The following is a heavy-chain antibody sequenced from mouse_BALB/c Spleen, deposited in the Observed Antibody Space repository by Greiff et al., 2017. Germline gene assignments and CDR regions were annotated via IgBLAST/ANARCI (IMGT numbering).Heavy chain of an antibody. CDR2: ISYSGST. D-gene: IGHD2-14*01. Sequence: VQLKESGPSLVKPSQTLSLTCSVTGDSITSGYWNWIRKFPGNKLEYMGYISYSGSTYYNPSLKSRISITRDTSKNQYYLQLNSVTTEDTATYYCARYRYDVLYYAMDYWGQGTSVTVSS. V-gene: IGHV3-8*02. CDR1: GDSITSGY. J-gene: IGHJ4*01. CDR3: ARYRYDVLYYAMDY.